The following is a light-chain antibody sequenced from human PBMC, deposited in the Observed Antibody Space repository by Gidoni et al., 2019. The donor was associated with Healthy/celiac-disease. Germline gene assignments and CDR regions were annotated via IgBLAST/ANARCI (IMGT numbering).Light chain of an antibody. CDR3: QQRSSWYT. CDR2: DAS. J-gene: IGKJ2*01. CDR1: QSVSSY. V-gene: IGKV3-11*01. Sequence: EIVLTQSPATLSLSPGERATLSCRASQSVSSYLAWYQQKPGQAPRLLIYDASNRATGIPARFSGSGSGTDFTLTISSLEPEDFAVYYCQQRSSWYTFGQGTKLKIK.